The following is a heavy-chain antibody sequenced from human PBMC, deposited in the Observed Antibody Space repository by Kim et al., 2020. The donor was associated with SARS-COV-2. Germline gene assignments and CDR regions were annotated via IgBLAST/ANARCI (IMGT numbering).Heavy chain of an antibody. Sequence: SETLSLTCTVSGGSISSYYWSWIRQPPGKGLEWIGYIYYSGSTNYNPSLKSRVTISVDTSKNQFSLKLSSVTAADTAVYYCARSIAVAGFDYWGQGTLVTVS. CDR2: IYYSGST. V-gene: IGHV4-59*01. D-gene: IGHD6-19*01. CDR3: ARSIAVAGFDY. J-gene: IGHJ4*02. CDR1: GGSISSYY.